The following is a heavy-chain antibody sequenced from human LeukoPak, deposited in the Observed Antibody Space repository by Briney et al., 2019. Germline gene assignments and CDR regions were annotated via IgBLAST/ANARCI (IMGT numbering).Heavy chain of an antibody. V-gene: IGHV3-30-3*01. CDR3: ARESDDFWSGYYNGPFDY. CDR1: GFTFSSYA. D-gene: IGHD3-3*01. CDR2: ISYDGSNK. J-gene: IGHJ4*02. Sequence: GGSLRLSCAASGFTFSSYAMHWVRQAPGKGLEWVAVISYDGSNKYYADSVKGRFTISRDNSKNTLYLQMSSLRAEDTAVYYCARESDDFWSGYYNGPFDYWGQGTLVTVSS.